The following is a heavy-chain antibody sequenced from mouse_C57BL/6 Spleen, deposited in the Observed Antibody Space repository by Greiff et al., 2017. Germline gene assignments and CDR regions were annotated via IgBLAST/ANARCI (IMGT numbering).Heavy chain of an antibody. V-gene: IGHV1-64*01. Sequence: QVQLKQPGAELVKPRASVKLSCKASGYTFTSYWMHWVKQRPGQGLEWIGMIHPNSGSTNYNEKFKSKATLTVDKSSSTAYMQLSSLTSEDSAVYYCAPQLGAFDYWGQGTTLTVSS. CDR3: APQLGAFDY. J-gene: IGHJ2*01. CDR2: IHPNSGST. CDR1: GYTFTSYW. D-gene: IGHD4-1*02.